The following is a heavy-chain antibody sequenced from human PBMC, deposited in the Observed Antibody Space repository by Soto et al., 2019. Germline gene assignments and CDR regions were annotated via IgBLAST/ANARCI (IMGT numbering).Heavy chain of an antibody. Sequence: EVQLLESGGGLIQPGGSLRLSCATSGLTFSSHTMSWVRQAPGRGLEWVSGISGSGDSSYYADSVKGRFSISRDNSKNTMSLQMNSLRAEDTAIYFCAKSDCGTIGCRLMVVWGQGTTVSVSS. CDR1: GLTFSSHT. J-gene: IGHJ6*02. CDR2: ISGSGDSS. V-gene: IGHV3-23*01. CDR3: AKSDCGTIGCRLMVV. D-gene: IGHD2-21*01.